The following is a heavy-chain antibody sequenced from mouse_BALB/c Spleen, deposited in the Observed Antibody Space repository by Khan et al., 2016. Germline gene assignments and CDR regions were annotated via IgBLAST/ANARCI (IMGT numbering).Heavy chain of an antibody. V-gene: IGHV1-4*01. CDR1: GYSFTSYT. J-gene: IGHJ2*01. CDR3: ARYCTTVVAPRDY. D-gene: IGHD1-1*01. Sequence: QVQLQQSGAELARPGASVKMSCKATGYSFTSYTMHWVKQRPGQGLEWLGFINPSSSYTNYNQNFKDKATLTADKSSSTAYMQLSSLTSEDSAVYFSARYCTTVVAPRDYWGQGTTRTVSS. CDR2: INPSSSYT.